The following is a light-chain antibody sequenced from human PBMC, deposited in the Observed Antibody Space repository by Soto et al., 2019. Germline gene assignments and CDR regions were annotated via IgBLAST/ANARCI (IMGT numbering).Light chain of an antibody. Sequence: DIQMTQSPSTLSASVGDRVTITCRASQSISTWLAWYQQKPGKAPKLLIYTASSLESGVPSRFSGCGSGTEFTLTISSLQPDDYATYYCQQYKTYPRTFGQGTKVEI. CDR2: TAS. CDR3: QQYKTYPRT. CDR1: QSISTW. J-gene: IGKJ1*01. V-gene: IGKV1-5*03.